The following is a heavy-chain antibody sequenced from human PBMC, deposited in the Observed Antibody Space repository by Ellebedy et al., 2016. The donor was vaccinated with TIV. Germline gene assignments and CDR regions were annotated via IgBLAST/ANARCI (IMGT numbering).Heavy chain of an antibody. J-gene: IGHJ4*02. Sequence: PGGSLRLSCAASRFTFRNYWMSWIRQAPGKGLEWVANIKFDGSEKYYVDSVKGRLTISRDNAKNSVYLQMNSLRAEDTAVYFCARVVRLGWRSYYFDYWGQGTLVAVSS. CDR2: IKFDGSEK. CDR1: RFTFRNYW. V-gene: IGHV3-7*03. CDR3: ARVVRLGWRSYYFDY. D-gene: IGHD7-27*01.